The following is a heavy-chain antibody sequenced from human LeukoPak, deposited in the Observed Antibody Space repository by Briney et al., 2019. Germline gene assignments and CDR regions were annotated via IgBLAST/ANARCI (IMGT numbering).Heavy chain of an antibody. CDR2: ITAGGDTP. CDR1: GFTFSSNA. CDR3: AREEGGRLGIDYYFDY. D-gene: IGHD7-27*01. Sequence: GGSLRLSCAASGFTFSSNAMTWVRQAPGKGLECVSAITAGGDTPYYADSVRGRFTISRDNAKNSLYLQMNSLRAEDTAVYYCAREEGGRLGIDYYFDYWGQGTLVTVSS. V-gene: IGHV3-23*01. J-gene: IGHJ4*02.